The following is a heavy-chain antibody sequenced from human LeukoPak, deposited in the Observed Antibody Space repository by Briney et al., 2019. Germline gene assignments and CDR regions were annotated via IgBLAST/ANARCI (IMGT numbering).Heavy chain of an antibody. D-gene: IGHD3-10*01. J-gene: IGHJ4*02. CDR3: AKDLGTMVRALPSF. CDR2: IRYDGSNK. V-gene: IGHV3-30*02. CDR1: GFTFSSYG. Sequence: GGSLRLSCAASGFTFSSYGMHWVRQAPGKGLEWVAFIRYDGSNKYYADSVKGRFTISRDNSKNTLYLQMNSLRAEDTAVYYCAKDLGTMVRALPSFWGQGTLVTVSS.